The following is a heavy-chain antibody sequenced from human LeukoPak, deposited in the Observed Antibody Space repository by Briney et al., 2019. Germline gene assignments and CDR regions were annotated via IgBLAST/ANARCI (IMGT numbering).Heavy chain of an antibody. D-gene: IGHD6-13*01. J-gene: IGHJ4*02. Sequence: PSETLSLTCTVFGGSISSYYWNWIRQPPGKGLEWIGYIYYSGTTNYNPSLKSRVTISVDTSKNQFSLKLSSVTAADTAVYYCARGVYIAAAQYGYWGQGTLVTVSS. V-gene: IGHV4-59*01. CDR3: ARGVYIAAAQYGY. CDR1: GGSISSYY. CDR2: IYYSGTT.